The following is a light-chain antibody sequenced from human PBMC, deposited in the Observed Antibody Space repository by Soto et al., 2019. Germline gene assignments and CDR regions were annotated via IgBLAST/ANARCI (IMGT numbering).Light chain of an antibody. CDR2: WAS. V-gene: IGKV4-1*01. Sequence: DIVMTQSTDSLAVTLGERDTINCKSSQTVLDSSNTKDYLTWYQQKPGQPPKLHIYWASTREFGVPDRFSGSGSGTDFTLTISSLQAEDVAVYYCQQYYSTPRTFGQGTKVDIK. CDR3: QQYYSTPRT. J-gene: IGKJ1*01. CDR1: QTVLDSSNTKDY.